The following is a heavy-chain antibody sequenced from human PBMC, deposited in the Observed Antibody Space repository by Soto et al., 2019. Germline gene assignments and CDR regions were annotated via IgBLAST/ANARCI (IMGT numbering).Heavy chain of an antibody. D-gene: IGHD6-13*01. CDR2: IIPIFGTA. CDR3: ARVRPYAAAAPGPAFDI. CDR1: GGTFSSYT. V-gene: IGHV1-69*12. J-gene: IGHJ3*02. Sequence: QVQLVQSGAEVKKPGSSVKVSCKASGGTFSSYTISWVRQAPGQGLEWMGGIIPIFGTANYAQKFQGRVTITADESTSTAYMELSSLRSEDTAVYYCARVRPYAAAAPGPAFDIWGQGTMVTVSS.